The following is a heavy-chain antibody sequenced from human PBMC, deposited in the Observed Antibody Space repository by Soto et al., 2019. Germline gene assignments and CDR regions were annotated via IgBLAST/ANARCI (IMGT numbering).Heavy chain of an antibody. CDR3: ARVGDPNWYFDL. D-gene: IGHD3-16*01. CDR1: GGSISSYY. Sequence: QVQLQESGPGLVKPSETLSLTCTVSGGSISSYYWSWIRQPPGKGLEWIGYIYYSGSTNYNPSLKSRVTISVDTSKNQFSLKLSSVTAADTAVYYCARVGDPNWYFDLWGRGTLVTVSS. J-gene: IGHJ2*01. V-gene: IGHV4-59*01. CDR2: IYYSGST.